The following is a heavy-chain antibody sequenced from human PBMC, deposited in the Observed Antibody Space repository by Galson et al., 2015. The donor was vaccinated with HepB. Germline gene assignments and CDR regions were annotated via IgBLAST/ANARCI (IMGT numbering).Heavy chain of an antibody. D-gene: IGHD5-12*01. CDR1: GFTFGDYA. V-gene: IGHV3-49*03. J-gene: IGHJ6*02. Sequence: SLRLSCAASGFTFGDYAMSWFRQAPGKGLEWVGFIRSKAYGGTTEYAASVKGRFTISRDDSKSIAYLQMNSLKTEDTAVYYCTRDRGYGGNFDGMDVWGQGTTVTVSS. CDR2: IRSKAYGGTT. CDR3: TRDRGYGGNFDGMDV.